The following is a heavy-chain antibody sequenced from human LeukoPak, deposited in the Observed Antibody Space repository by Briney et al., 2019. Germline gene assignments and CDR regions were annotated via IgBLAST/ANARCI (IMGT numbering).Heavy chain of an antibody. D-gene: IGHD3-10*01. CDR1: GFTFSSYW. V-gene: IGHV3-74*01. CDR3: ATAMVRGLYQYY. J-gene: IGHJ4*02. CDR2: ITSDGSST. Sequence: PGGSLRLSCAASGFTFSSYWMHWVRHAPGKGLVWVSRITSDGSSTSYADSVKGRFTISRDNAKNTLYLQMNSLRAEDTAVYYCATAMVRGLYQYYWGPGTLVTVS.